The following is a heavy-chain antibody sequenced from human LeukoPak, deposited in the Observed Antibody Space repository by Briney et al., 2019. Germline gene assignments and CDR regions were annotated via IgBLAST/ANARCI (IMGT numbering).Heavy chain of an antibody. CDR1: GGSISSSSYY. V-gene: IGHV4-39*01. CDR2: IYYSGST. J-gene: IGHJ3*02. Sequence: SETLSLTCTVSGGSISSSSYYWGWIRQPPGKGLEWIGRIYYSGSTYYNPSLKSRVTISVDTSKNQFSLKLSSVTAADTAVYYCARLPQEDAFDIWGQGTMVTVSS. CDR3: ARLPQEDAFDI.